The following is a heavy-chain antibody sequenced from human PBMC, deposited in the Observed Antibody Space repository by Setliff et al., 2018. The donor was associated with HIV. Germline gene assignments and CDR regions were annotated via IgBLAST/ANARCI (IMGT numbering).Heavy chain of an antibody. Sequence: SETLSLTCAVSNYSISSGYYWGWIRQSPGKGLEWIGSMYHSGSTYSNPSLKSRVTMSIDTSKNQLSLKLRSVTAADTAVYYCARRRWELLKRGAAFDIWGQGTMVTVSS. CDR3: ARRRWELLKRGAAFDI. D-gene: IGHD1-26*01. CDR1: NYSISSGYY. J-gene: IGHJ3*02. CDR2: MYHSGST. V-gene: IGHV4-38-2*01.